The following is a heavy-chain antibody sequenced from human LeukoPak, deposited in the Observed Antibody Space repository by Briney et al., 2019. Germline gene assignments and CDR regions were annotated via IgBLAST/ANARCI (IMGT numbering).Heavy chain of an antibody. J-gene: IGHJ5*02. CDR2: IYTSGST. CDR1: GGSISSYY. CDR3: ARDRPFGVVIIPTWFDP. D-gene: IGHD3-3*01. V-gene: IGHV4-4*07. Sequence: SETLSLTCTVSGGSISSYYWSRIRQPAGKGLEWIGRIYTSGSTNYNPSLKSRVTMSVDTSKNQFSLKLSSVTAADTAVYYCARDRPFGVVIIPTWFDPWGQGTLVTVSS.